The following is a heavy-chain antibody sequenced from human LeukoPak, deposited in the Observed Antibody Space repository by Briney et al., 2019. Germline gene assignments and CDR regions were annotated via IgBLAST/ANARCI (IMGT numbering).Heavy chain of an antibody. D-gene: IGHD3-22*01. CDR3: ARGGASTYYDSGGFFSF. V-gene: IGHV4-59*01. Sequence: PSETLSLTCTVSGGSISSYYWSWIRQPPGKGLEWIGYICYTGSTNNNPSLKSRVTISVDTSKSQFSLNLSSVTAADTAVYYCARGGASTYYDSGGFFSFWGQGAQVTVSS. J-gene: IGHJ4*02. CDR1: GGSISSYY. CDR2: ICYTGST.